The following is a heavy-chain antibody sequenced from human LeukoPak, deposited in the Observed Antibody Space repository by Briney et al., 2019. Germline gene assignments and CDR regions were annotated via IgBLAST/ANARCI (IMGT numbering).Heavy chain of an antibody. J-gene: IGHJ6*02. V-gene: IGHV3-30*04. CDR2: ISYDGSNK. CDR1: GFTFSSYA. Sequence: GRSLRLSCAASGFTFSSYAMHWVRQAPGKGLEWVAVISYDGSNKYYADSVKGRFTISRDNSKNTLYLQMNSLRAEDTAVYYCARRTELRFLEWLNDYYYYGMDVWGQGTTVTVSS. CDR3: ARRTELRFLEWLNDYYYYGMDV. D-gene: IGHD3-3*01.